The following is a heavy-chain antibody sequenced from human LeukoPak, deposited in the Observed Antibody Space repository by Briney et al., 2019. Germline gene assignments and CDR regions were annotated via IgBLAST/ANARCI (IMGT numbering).Heavy chain of an antibody. V-gene: IGHV3-7*01. CDR2: VKRDERKI. CDR3: AGDFSPYDSTSYYDAFDI. J-gene: IGHJ3*02. D-gene: IGHD2/OR15-2a*01. CDR1: GLACGNFW. Sequence: GGTLSCSCAASGLACGNFWMTWFPPAPGKGRKWVAKVKRDERKIHQLDSVRGRITTSRDNAKNSLFLQMNSVRVEDTVVYYCAGDFSPYDSTSYYDAFDIWGQGTMVSVSS.